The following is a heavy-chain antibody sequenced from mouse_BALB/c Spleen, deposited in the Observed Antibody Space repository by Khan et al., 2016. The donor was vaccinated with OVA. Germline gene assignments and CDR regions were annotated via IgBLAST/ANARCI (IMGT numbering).Heavy chain of an antibody. CDR2: INPTSGYT. J-gene: IGHJ2*01. CDR3: ARYRIDY. D-gene: IGHD2-12*01. Sequence: VKLQESGAELAKPGASVKMSCKASGYTFTTYWMHWVKQRPGQGLEWIGYINPTSGYTDYNQKFKDKATLTADKSSSTAYMQLSSLTTDDSAVXYCARYRIDYWGQGTTLTVSS. CDR1: GYTFTTYW. V-gene: IGHV1-7*01.